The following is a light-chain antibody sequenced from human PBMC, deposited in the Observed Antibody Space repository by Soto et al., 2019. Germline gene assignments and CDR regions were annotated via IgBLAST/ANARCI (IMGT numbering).Light chain of an antibody. V-gene: IGKV3-11*01. CDR2: DAS. Sequence: EIVLTQSPATLSLSPGERATLSCRARQSVRSYLAWYQQKPGQAPRLLIYDASNRATGIPARFSGSGSGTDFTLTISSLEPEDFAVYYCQQRSNWPRTFGQGTKVEIK. J-gene: IGKJ1*01. CDR1: QSVRSY. CDR3: QQRSNWPRT.